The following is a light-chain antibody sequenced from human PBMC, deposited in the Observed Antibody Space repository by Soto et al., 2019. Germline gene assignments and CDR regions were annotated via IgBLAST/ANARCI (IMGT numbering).Light chain of an antibody. Sequence: EIVMTQSPATLSVSPGERATLSCRASQSVSSNLAWYQQKPGQATRLLIYGASTRATGIPARFSGSGSGTEFTLTIRSLQSEDFAVYYCQQYHNWPPLTFGGGTKVEIK. V-gene: IGKV3-15*01. CDR3: QQYHNWPPLT. CDR2: GAS. J-gene: IGKJ4*01. CDR1: QSVSSN.